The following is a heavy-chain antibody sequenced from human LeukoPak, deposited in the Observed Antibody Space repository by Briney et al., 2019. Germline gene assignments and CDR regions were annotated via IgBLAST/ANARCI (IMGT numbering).Heavy chain of an antibody. V-gene: IGHV3-48*03. CDR3: ARRGLYFGY. J-gene: IGHJ4*02. CDR2: ISSSGSTI. Sequence: PGGSLRLSCAASGFTFSTYEMNWVRQAPGKGLEWVSYISSSGSTIYYADSVKGRFTISRDNAKNSLYLQMNSQRVEDTAVYYCARRGLYFGYWGQGTLVTVSS. D-gene: IGHD3-10*01. CDR1: GFTFSTYE.